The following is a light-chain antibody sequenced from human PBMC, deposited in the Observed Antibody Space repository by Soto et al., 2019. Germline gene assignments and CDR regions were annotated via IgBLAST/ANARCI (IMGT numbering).Light chain of an antibody. J-gene: IGLJ3*02. CDR2: ETS. Sequence: QAVVTQEPSLSVSPGGTVILTCASSTGAVTSGNFPYWFQQKPGQAPRTLIYETSNKHSWTPARFSGSLLGGKAALTLSGAQPEDEAEYYCLLSFSGPRVFGGGTKVTVL. V-gene: IGLV7-46*01. CDR1: TGAVTSGNF. CDR3: LLSFSGPRV.